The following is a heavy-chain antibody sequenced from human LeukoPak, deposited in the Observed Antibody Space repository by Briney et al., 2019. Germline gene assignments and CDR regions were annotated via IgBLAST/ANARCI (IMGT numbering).Heavy chain of an antibody. V-gene: IGHV3-23*01. CDR3: AKDRGY. Sequence: GGSLRLSCAASGLTFSTYGMTWVRLVPGKGLEWVSGISGSGDTTYYADSVKGRFTVSRDNSKSTLFLQMNSLRVEDTAIYYCAKDRGYWGQGTLVTVSS. CDR1: GLTFSTYG. CDR2: ISGSGDTT. J-gene: IGHJ4*02.